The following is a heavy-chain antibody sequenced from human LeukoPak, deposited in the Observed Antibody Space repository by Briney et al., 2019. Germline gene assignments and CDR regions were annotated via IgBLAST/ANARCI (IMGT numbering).Heavy chain of an antibody. Sequence: SETLSLTCTVSGGSISSSSYYWGWIRQPPGKGLEWIGSIYYSGSTYYNPSLKSRVTISVDTSKNQFSLKLSSVTAADTAVYYCARAPSARTYFDFWGQGTLASVSS. D-gene: IGHD6-6*01. V-gene: IGHV4-39*01. CDR1: GGSISSSSYY. CDR3: ARAPSARTYFDF. J-gene: IGHJ4*02. CDR2: IYYSGST.